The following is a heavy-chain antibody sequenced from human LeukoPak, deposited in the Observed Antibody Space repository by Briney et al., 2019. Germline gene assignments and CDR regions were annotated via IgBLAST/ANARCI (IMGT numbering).Heavy chain of an antibody. D-gene: IGHD2-15*01. CDR3: ARVESGDIVVVVAAMPLAHFDY. CDR2: ISAYKGNT. CDR1: GYTFTSYG. V-gene: IGHV1-18*04. J-gene: IGHJ4*02. Sequence: ASVKVSCKASGYTFTSYGISWVRQAPGQGREWMGWISAYKGNTNYAQKLQGRVTMTTDTSTSTAYMELRSLRSDDTAVYYCARVESGDIVVVVAAMPLAHFDYWGQGTLVTVSS.